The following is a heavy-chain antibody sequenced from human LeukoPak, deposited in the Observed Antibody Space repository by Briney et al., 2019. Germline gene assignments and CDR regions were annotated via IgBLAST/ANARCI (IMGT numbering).Heavy chain of an antibody. Sequence: PGGSLRLSCAASGFTFTSYAMSWVRQAPGKGLEWVSAISGSGGSTYYADSVKGRLTISRDNSKNTLYLQMNSLRAEDTAVYYCANRIQRVDDYWGQGTLVTVSS. CDR1: GFTFTSYA. CDR3: ANRIQRVDDY. CDR2: ISGSGGST. V-gene: IGHV3-23*01. D-gene: IGHD5-18*01. J-gene: IGHJ4*02.